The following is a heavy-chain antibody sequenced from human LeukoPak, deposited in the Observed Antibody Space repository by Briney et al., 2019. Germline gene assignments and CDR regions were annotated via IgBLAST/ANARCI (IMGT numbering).Heavy chain of an antibody. J-gene: IGHJ5*02. D-gene: IGHD5-24*01. Sequence: PSETLSLTCDVSGGSCYDYYCSWLRQPPGKGLEWIGEIHPHGIFYYNSSLMSRVTISIDTSKSQFSLRLTSATAADTAFYYCARGRDRSKAGDLWGQGSLVTVSS. V-gene: IGHV4-34*01. CDR2: IHPHGIF. CDR3: ARGRDRSKAGDL. CDR1: GGSCYDYY.